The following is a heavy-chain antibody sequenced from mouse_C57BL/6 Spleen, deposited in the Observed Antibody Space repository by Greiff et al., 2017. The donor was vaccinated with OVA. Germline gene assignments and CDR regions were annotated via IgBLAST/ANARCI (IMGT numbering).Heavy chain of an antibody. Sequence: VQLKESGAELVKPGASVKLSCTASGFNIKDYYMPWVKQRTEQGLEWIGRIDPEDGETKYAPKFQGKATITADTSSNTAYRQLSSLTSEDTAVYYCARTGKGTTFDYWGQGTTLTVSS. V-gene: IGHV14-2*01. D-gene: IGHD4-1*01. CDR2: IDPEDGET. CDR1: GFNIKDYY. CDR3: ARTGKGTTFDY. J-gene: IGHJ2*01.